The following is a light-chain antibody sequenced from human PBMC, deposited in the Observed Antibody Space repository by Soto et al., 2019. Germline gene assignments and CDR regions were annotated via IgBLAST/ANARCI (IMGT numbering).Light chain of an antibody. V-gene: IGKV3-15*01. CDR2: GAS. Sequence: EIVMTQSPATRSVSPGERATLSCRASQSVSSKLALYQQKPGQAPRLLIYGASTRATGFPARFSGSGSGTDFTLTISSLQSEDFAVYYCQQYNNWPWTFGQGTKVDI. J-gene: IGKJ1*01. CDR3: QQYNNWPWT. CDR1: QSVSSK.